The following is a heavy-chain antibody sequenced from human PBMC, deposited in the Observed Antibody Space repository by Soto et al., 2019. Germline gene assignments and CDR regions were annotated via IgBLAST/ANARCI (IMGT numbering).Heavy chain of an antibody. CDR1: GFTFSNAW. CDR3: TAEEVVVVVAATPYWFDP. D-gene: IGHD2-15*01. J-gene: IGHJ5*02. Sequence: ESGGGLVKPGGSLRLSCAASGFTFSNAWMSWVRQAPGKGLEWVGRIKSKTDGGTTDYAAPVKGRFTISRDDSKNTLYLQMNSLKTEDTAVYYCTAEEVVVVVAATPYWFDPWGQGTLVTVSS. V-gene: IGHV3-15*01. CDR2: IKSKTDGGTT.